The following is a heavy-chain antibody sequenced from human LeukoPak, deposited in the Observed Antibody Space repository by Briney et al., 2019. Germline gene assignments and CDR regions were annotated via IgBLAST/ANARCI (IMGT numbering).Heavy chain of an antibody. Sequence: SETLSLTCTVSGGSISSYYWSWIRQPPGKGLEWIGYMYYSGSTNYNPSLKSRVTMSVNTSKNHFSLKMSSVTAADTAVYYCARDIGGRYSWYYFDYWGRGTLVTVSS. CDR2: MYYSGST. CDR1: GGSISSYY. CDR3: ARDIGGRYSWYYFDY. J-gene: IGHJ4*02. D-gene: IGHD2-8*01. V-gene: IGHV4-59*01.